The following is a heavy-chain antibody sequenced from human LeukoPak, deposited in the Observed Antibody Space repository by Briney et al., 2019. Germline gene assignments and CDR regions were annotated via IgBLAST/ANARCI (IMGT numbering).Heavy chain of an antibody. CDR2: IYYSGST. CDR1: GGSISSSSYY. Sequence: MSSETLSLTCTVSGGSISSSSYYWGWIRQPPGKGLEWIGSIYYSGSTYYNPSLKSRVTISVDTSKNQFSLKLSSVTAADTAVYYCARDQWIAAAGPFDYWGQGTLVTVSS. V-gene: IGHV4-39*02. J-gene: IGHJ4*02. D-gene: IGHD6-13*01. CDR3: ARDQWIAAAGPFDY.